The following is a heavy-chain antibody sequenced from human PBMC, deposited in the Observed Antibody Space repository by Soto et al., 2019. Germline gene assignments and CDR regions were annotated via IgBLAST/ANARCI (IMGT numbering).Heavy chain of an antibody. J-gene: IGHJ5*02. CDR2: IYYSGST. Sequence: SETLSLTCTVSGGSISSGGYYWSWIRQHPGKGLEWIGYIYYSGSTYYNPSLKSRVTISVDTSKNQFSLKLSSVTAADTAVYYCARAGGMADYDILTGYYKPIWFDPWGQGTLVTVS. CDR3: ARAGGMADYDILTGYYKPIWFDP. CDR1: GGSISSGGYY. V-gene: IGHV4-31*03. D-gene: IGHD3-9*01.